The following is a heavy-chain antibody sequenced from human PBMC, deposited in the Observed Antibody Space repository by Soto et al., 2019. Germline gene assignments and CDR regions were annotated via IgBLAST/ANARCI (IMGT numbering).Heavy chain of an antibody. CDR1: GFTFSDYY. CDR2: ISSSSSYT. Sequence: QVQLVESGGGLVKPGGSLRLSCAASGFTFSDYYMSWIRQAPGKGLEWVSYISSSSSYTNYADSVKGRFTSSRDNAKNPLNLKMNGLGAEDWSLYYCARPGADGGEEPLDPVSS. CDR3: ARPGAD. J-gene: IGHJ4*02. V-gene: IGHV3-11*06. D-gene: IGHD3-10*01.